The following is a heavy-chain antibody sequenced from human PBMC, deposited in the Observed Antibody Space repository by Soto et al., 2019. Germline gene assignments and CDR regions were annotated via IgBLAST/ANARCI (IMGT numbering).Heavy chain of an antibody. CDR2: IIPIFGTA. Sequence: GASVKVSCKASGGTFSSYAISWVRQAPGQGLEWMGGIIPIFGTANYAQKFQGRVTITADESTSTAYMELSSLRSEDTAVYYCARTNWNYSYGMDVWGQGXTVTVSS. D-gene: IGHD1-20*01. V-gene: IGHV1-69*13. CDR3: ARTNWNYSYGMDV. CDR1: GGTFSSYA. J-gene: IGHJ6*02.